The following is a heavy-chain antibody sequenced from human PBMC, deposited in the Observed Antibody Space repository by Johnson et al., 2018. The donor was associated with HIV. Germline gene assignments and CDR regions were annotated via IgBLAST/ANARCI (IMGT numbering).Heavy chain of an antibody. CDR2: IGTTDDT. CDR3: AKVAAKRVPFDAFDI. D-gene: IGHD3-10*01. V-gene: IGHV3-13*01. J-gene: IGHJ3*02. Sequence: VHLVESGGGWAQPGGSLRLSCVASGFTFSHYDMHWVRQVTGKGLEWVSAIGTTDDTYYPGSVKGRFTISREDARGSLYLQMNSLRAEDTALYYCAKVAAKRVPFDAFDIWGQGTMFTVSS. CDR1: GFTFSHYD.